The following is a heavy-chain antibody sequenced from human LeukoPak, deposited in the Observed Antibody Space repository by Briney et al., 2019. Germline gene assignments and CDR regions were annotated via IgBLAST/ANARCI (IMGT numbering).Heavy chain of an antibody. J-gene: IGHJ6*03. V-gene: IGHV4-38-2*01. Sequence: SETLSLTCAVSGYSISSGYYWGWFRQPPGKGLEWIGCMYHSGSTYYNPSLKSRVTISVDTSKDQFSLKLSSVTAADTAVYYCARQGGSSSPYYYYYMDVWGKGTTVTVSS. CDR3: ARQGGSSSPYYYYYMDV. CDR1: GYSISSGYY. CDR2: MYHSGST. D-gene: IGHD6-13*01.